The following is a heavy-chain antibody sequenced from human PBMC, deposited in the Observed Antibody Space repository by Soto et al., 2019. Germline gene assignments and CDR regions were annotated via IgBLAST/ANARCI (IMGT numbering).Heavy chain of an antibody. D-gene: IGHD6-19*01. CDR1: GDSVASNSAA. CDR2: TYYRSRWYN. CDR3: SRTSSLQWYYMAC. J-gene: IGHJ6*03. Sequence: SQTLSRTCAISGDSVASNSAAWNWIRQSPSRGLEWLGRTYYRSRWYNDYAVSVKSRITVNPDTSKNQFSLHLNSVTPEDTAVYSSSRTSSLQWYYMACSATGNSVTVSS. V-gene: IGHV6-1*01.